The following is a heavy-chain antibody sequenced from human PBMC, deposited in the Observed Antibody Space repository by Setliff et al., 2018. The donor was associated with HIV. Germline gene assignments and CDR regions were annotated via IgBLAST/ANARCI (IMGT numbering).Heavy chain of an antibody. V-gene: IGHV4-39*01. D-gene: IGHD5-18*01. CDR2: IYFSGST. J-gene: IGHJ3*02. Sequence: ASETLSLTCTVSGGSISSSSHYWGWIRQPPGKGLEWIGSIYFSGSTYYNPSLKSRVTIPVDTSKDQFSLKLSSVTAADTAVYYCARPRYTYGTPPAFDIWGRGTVVTVSS. CDR3: ARPRYTYGTPPAFDI. CDR1: GGSISSSSHY.